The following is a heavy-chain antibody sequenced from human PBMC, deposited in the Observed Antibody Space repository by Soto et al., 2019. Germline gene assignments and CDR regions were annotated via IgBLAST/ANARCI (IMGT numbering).Heavy chain of an antibody. CDR2: IYYSGST. D-gene: IGHD6-19*01. J-gene: IGHJ3*02. CDR1: GGSISSSSYY. Sequence: SETLSLTCTVSGGSISSSSYYWGWIRQPPGKGLEWIGSIYYSGSTYYNPSLKSRVTISVDTSKNQFSLKLSSVTAADTAVYYCASSGIAVAGPNDAFDIWGQGTMVTVSS. CDR3: ASSGIAVAGPNDAFDI. V-gene: IGHV4-39*01.